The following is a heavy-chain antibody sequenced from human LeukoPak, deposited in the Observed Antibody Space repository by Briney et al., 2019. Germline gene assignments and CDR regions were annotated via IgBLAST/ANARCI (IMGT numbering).Heavy chain of an antibody. J-gene: IGHJ4*02. D-gene: IGHD3-10*01. V-gene: IGHV3-23*01. CDR3: AKRASGSGTSLYYFDY. CDR2: ISNTGGST. Sequence: TGGSLRLSCAASGFTFSSYAMRWVRQAPGKGLEWVSVISNTGGSTFYADSVKGRFTISRDHPKNTLYLQMNSLRAEDTAVYYCAKRASGSGTSLYYFDYWGQGTLVTVSS. CDR1: GFTFSSYA.